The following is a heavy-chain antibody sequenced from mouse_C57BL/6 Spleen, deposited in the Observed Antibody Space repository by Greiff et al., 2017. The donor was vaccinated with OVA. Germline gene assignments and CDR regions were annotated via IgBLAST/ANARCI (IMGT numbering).Heavy chain of an antibody. J-gene: IGHJ4*01. V-gene: IGHV1-5*01. D-gene: IGHD2-3*01. CDR1: GYTFTSYW. CDR2: IYPGNSDT. Sequence: VQLQQSGTVLARPGASVKMSCKTSGYTFTSYWMHWVKQRPGQGLEWIGAIYPGNSDTSYNQKFKCKAKLTAVTSASTAYMELSSLTNEDSAVYYCTREVYDYAMDYWGQGTSVTVSS. CDR3: TREVYDYAMDY.